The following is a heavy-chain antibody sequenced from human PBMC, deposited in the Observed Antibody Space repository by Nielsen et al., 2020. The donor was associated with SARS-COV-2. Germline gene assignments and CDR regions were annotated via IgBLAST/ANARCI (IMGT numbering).Heavy chain of an antibody. D-gene: IGHD3-10*01. J-gene: IGHJ5*02. Sequence: SVKVSCKASGYTFSSYGIIWVRQAPGQGPEYMGWISVHNGNTYYAPKLQARVTMTADTSTNTAYMELTSLTSDDTAVYYCARLPLVRGNWFDPWGQGTLVAVSS. CDR2: ISVHNGNT. CDR1: GYTFSSYG. V-gene: IGHV1-18*01. CDR3: ARLPLVRGNWFDP.